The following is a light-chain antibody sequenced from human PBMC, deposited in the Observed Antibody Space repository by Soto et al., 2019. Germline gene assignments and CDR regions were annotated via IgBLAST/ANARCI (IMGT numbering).Light chain of an antibody. Sequence: DIVMTQTPRSLSVTTAQAASISCKSSQSLLNSDGKTYLLWCLQKSGEPPQLLMFEGSNRFSGGPDTFSVNDPVTDFTPKISRVEADDVGGYYCMQSIQLPYTSGQETKLEI. CDR1: QSLLNSDGKTY. CDR3: MQSIQLPYT. J-gene: IGKJ2*01. CDR2: EGS. V-gene: IGKV2D-29*01.